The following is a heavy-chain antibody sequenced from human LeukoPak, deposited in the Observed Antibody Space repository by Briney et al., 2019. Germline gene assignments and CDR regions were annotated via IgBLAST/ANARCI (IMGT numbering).Heavy chain of an antibody. CDR2: IKSKTDGGTT. J-gene: IGHJ5*02. V-gene: IGHV3-15*01. Sequence: PGGSLRLSCTASGFTFSSYWMSWVRQAPGKGLEWVGRIKSKTDGGTTDYAAPVKGRFTISRDDSKNTLYLQMNSLKTEDTAVYYCTTVSDYDYGWGSYRPEAWGQGTLVTVSS. CDR1: GFTFSSYW. CDR3: TTVSDYDYGWGSYRPEA. D-gene: IGHD3-16*02.